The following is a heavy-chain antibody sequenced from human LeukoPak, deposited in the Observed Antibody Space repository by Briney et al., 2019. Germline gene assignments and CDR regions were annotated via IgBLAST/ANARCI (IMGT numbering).Heavy chain of an antibody. V-gene: IGHV4-4*07. CDR3: ARETITGTTYDY. CDR1: GGSISRYY. CDR2: IYSSGTS. Sequence: PSETLSLTCTVSGGSISRYYWSWIRQPAGKGLEWIGRIYSSGTSNYNPSLKSRVTMSVGTAKNHFSLNLSSVTAADTAVYYCARETITGTTYDYWGQGTLVTVSS. J-gene: IGHJ4*02. D-gene: IGHD1-20*01.